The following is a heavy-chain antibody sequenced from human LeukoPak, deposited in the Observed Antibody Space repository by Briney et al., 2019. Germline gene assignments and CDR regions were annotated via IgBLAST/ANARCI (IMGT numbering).Heavy chain of an antibody. D-gene: IGHD6-19*01. CDR2: ISVSAYST. J-gene: IGHJ4*02. CDR3: AKETVAAPPIDY. V-gene: IGHV3-23*01. Sequence: GGSLRLSCAASGFTFSSYAMSWVRQAPGKGLKWVSAISVSAYSTYYADSVKGRFTISRDNSKNTMYLQMNSLRAEDTAVYYCAKETVAAPPIDYWGQGTLVTVSS. CDR1: GFTFSSYA.